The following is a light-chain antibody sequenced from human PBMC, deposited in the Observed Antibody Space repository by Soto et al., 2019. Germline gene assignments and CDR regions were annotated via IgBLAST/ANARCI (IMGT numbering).Light chain of an antibody. CDR2: SNN. V-gene: IGLV1-36*01. CDR3: AAWDDSLNGVV. J-gene: IGLJ2*01. CDR1: ISNIGSNA. Sequence: QSVLTQPPSVSGAPRQRVTISCSGSISNIGSNAVNWYQQFPGKAPKLLIYSNNQRPSGVPDRFSGSKSGTSASLAISGLQSDDEADYYCAAWDDSLNGVVFGGGTKLIVL.